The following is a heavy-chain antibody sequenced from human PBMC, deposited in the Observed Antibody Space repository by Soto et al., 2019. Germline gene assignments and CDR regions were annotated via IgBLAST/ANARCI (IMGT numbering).Heavy chain of an antibody. CDR2: IYHSGSF. V-gene: IGHV4-30-2*01. J-gene: IGHJ4*02. Sequence: QLQLQESGSRLVEPAQTLSLTCDVSSGSISSAGYSWHWIRQPPGEGLEWIGYIYHSGSFLYNPSLKHRVTISLDRSKNQFSLRLSSVTAADTAVFYCARGVGYRSGWWPYYFDYWGQGALVTVSS. CDR1: SGSISSAGYS. CDR3: ARGVGYRSGWWPYYFDY. D-gene: IGHD6-19*01.